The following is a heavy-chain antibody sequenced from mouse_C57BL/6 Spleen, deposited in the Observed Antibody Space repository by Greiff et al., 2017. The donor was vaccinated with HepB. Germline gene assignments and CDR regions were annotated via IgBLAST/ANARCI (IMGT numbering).Heavy chain of an antibody. Sequence: QVQLKQPGAELVKPGASVKLSCKASGYTFTSYWMQWVKQRPGQGLEWIGEIDPSDSYTNYNQKFKGKPTLTVDTSSRTAYMQLSSLTSEDSAVYYCANYGSSGDFDYWGQGTTLTVSS. J-gene: IGHJ2*01. CDR1: GYTFTSYW. D-gene: IGHD1-1*01. CDR3: ANYGSSGDFDY. V-gene: IGHV1-50*01. CDR2: IDPSDSYT.